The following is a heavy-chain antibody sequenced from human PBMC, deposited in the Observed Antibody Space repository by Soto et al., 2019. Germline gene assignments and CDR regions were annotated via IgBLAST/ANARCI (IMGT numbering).Heavy chain of an antibody. Sequence: PSETLSLTCAVYGGSFSGYYCSWIRQPPGKGLEWIGEINHSGSTNYNPSLKSRVTISVDTSKNQFSLKLSSVTAADTAVYYCARALPNFDGIAVAGTQISHWGQGTLVTVSS. V-gene: IGHV4-34*01. J-gene: IGHJ4*02. CDR3: ARALPNFDGIAVAGTQISH. CDR1: GGSFSGYY. CDR2: INHSGST. D-gene: IGHD6-19*01.